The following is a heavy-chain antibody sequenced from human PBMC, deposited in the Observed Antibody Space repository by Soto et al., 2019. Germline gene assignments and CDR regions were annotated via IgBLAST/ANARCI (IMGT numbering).Heavy chain of an antibody. V-gene: IGHV1-69*12. CDR3: ASGIQLWLRRINNGYSG. J-gene: IGHJ4*02. CDR1: GGTFSTYA. Sequence: QVQLVQSGAEVKKPESSVKVSCKAPGGTFSTYAISWVRQATGQGLEWMGGIIPMFGTANYAQRFQDRVTIPADESTNTVYMELSRLRSEDTSVYFCASGIQLWLRRINNGYSGWGQGTLVTVSS. CDR2: IIPMFGTA. D-gene: IGHD5-18*01.